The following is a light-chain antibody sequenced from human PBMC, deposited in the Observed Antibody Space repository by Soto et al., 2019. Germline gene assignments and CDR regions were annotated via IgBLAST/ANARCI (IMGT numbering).Light chain of an antibody. V-gene: IGKV1-5*01. Sequence: DIQMTQSPSTLSASVGDRVTITCRASQGISSWLDGYQQKPGKAPKLLIYDASSLESGVPSRFSGSGAGTEFTLTSSSLPPDDVATYYCQQYNSAWSFGRGTKVEIK. J-gene: IGKJ1*01. CDR3: QQYNSAWS. CDR2: DAS. CDR1: QGISSW.